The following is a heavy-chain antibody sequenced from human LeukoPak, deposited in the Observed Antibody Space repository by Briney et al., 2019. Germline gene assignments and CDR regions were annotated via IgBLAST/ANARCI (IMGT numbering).Heavy chain of an antibody. D-gene: IGHD3-3*01. Sequence: SETLSLTCAVYGGSFSGYYWSWIRQPPGKGLEWIGEINHSRSTNYNPSLKSRVTISVDTSKNQFSLKLSSVTAADTAVYYCARGGPQRFLEWSYYYYYGMDVWGQGTTVTVSS. CDR3: ARGGPQRFLEWSYYYYYGMDV. J-gene: IGHJ6*02. CDR1: GGSFSGYY. V-gene: IGHV4-34*01. CDR2: INHSRST.